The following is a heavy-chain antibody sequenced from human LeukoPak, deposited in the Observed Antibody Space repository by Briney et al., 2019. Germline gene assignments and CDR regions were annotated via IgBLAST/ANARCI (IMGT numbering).Heavy chain of an antibody. Sequence: SLKVSGYTLTNYYMHWVQQAPGNGIKWMGLVDPEDGETIYAEKFQGRVTITANTSTDTAYMELSSLRSEDTAVYYCATEGTIFGGEFDYWGQGTLVNVSS. CDR1: GYTLTNYY. V-gene: IGHV1-69-2*01. J-gene: IGHJ4*02. CDR2: VDPEDGET. D-gene: IGHD3-3*01. CDR3: ATEGTIFGGEFDY.